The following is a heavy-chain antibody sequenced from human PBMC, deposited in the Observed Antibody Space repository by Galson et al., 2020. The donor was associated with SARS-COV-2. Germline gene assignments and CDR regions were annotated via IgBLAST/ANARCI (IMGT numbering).Heavy chain of an antibody. V-gene: IGHV4-59*01. CDR2: VYHSGTT. CDR1: GDSFSTFY. D-gene: IGHD5-12*01. CDR3: ARDNTWQRFHFDY. J-gene: IGHJ4*02. Sequence: SETLSLTCTISGDSFSTFYWSWIRQPPGKGLEWIGHVYHSGTTDYNPSLKSRVTISMDTSMNHFSLNLNSVTAADTAIYYCARDNTWQRFHFDYWGQGALVTVSS.